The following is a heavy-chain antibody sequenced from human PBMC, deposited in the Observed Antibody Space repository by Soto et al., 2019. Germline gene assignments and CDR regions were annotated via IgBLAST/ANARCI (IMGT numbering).Heavy chain of an antibody. V-gene: IGHV3-21*01. Sequence: EPLRLSCAASGFTFSDYSMNWVRQAPGKGLEWVSSITSSRSFTYYADSLKGRFTISRDNAKNSLYLQMNSLRGEDTAVYYCARADSSGVAFDYWGQGP. CDR1: GFTFSDYS. CDR3: ARADSSGVAFDY. CDR2: ITSSRSFT. D-gene: IGHD6-19*01. J-gene: IGHJ4*02.